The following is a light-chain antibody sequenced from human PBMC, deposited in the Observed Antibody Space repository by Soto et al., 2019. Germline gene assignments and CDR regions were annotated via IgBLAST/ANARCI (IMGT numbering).Light chain of an antibody. J-gene: IGKJ4*01. CDR3: QQYNSYSYLT. Sequence: DIQMTQSPSTLSASVGDRVTITCRASQSISSWLAWYQQKPGKAPKLLIYDASSLESGVPSRFSGSGSGTEFTLTISSLQPDAFATYYCQQYNSYSYLTFGGGTKVEIK. CDR1: QSISSW. CDR2: DAS. V-gene: IGKV1-5*01.